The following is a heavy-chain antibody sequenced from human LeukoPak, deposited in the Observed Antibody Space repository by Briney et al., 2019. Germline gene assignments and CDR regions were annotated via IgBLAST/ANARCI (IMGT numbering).Heavy chain of an antibody. D-gene: IGHD1-26*01. Sequence: PSETLSLTCIVSGYSISSGYYWGWIRQPPGKGLEWIGSIYHSGSTYYNSSLKSRVTISVDTSKNQFSLKLSSVTAADTAVYYCARHRDAVTWEGWLVWGQGTLVTVSS. V-gene: IGHV4-38-2*02. CDR3: ARHRDAVTWEGWLV. J-gene: IGHJ4*02. CDR1: GYSISSGYY. CDR2: IYHSGST.